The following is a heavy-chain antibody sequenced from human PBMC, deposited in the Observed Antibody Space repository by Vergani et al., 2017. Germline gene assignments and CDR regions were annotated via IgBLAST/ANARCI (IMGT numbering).Heavy chain of an antibody. J-gene: IGHJ6*01. Sequence: QVQLVESGGGVVQPGGSLRLSCAASGFTFSSYGMHWVRQAPGKGLEWVAFIRYDGSNKYYADSVKGRFTISRDNSKNTLYLQMNSLRAEERAVYYCTKDYRLDTGPYYGIDVWGEATTVIVSA. CDR2: IRYDGSNK. D-gene: IGHD3-16*02. V-gene: IGHV3-30*02. CDR1: GFTFSSYG. CDR3: TKDYRLDTGPYYGIDV.